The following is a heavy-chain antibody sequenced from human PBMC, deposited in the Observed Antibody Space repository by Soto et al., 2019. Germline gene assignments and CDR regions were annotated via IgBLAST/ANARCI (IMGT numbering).Heavy chain of an antibody. V-gene: IGHV1-69*01. CDR3: ARDLGWDSSSWYYYYYGMDV. J-gene: IGHJ6*02. Sequence: QVQLVQSGAEVKKPGSSVKVSCKASGGTFSSYAISWVRQAPGQGLEWMGGIIPIFGTANYAQKFQGRVTITADESTSTAYMELSSLRSEDTAVYYCARDLGWDSSSWYYYYYGMDVLGQGTTVTVSS. CDR1: GGTFSSYA. D-gene: IGHD6-13*01. CDR2: IIPIFGTA.